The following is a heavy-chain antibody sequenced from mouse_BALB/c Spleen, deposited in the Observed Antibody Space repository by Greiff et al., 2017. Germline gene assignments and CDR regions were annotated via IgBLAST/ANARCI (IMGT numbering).Heavy chain of an antibody. D-gene: IGHD1-1*01. J-gene: IGHJ3*01. Sequence: VQLQQSGAELVRPGASVRISCKASGYTFTSYYIHWVKQRPGQGLEWIGWIYPGNVNTKYNEKFKGKATLTADKSSSTAYMQLSSLTSEDSAVYFCARDGSSAWFAYWGQGTLVTVSA. V-gene: IGHV1S56*01. CDR3: ARDGSSAWFAY. CDR1: GYTFTSYY. CDR2: IYPGNVNT.